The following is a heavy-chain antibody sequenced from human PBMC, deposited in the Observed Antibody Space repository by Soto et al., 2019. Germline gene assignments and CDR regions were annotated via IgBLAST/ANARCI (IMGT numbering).Heavy chain of an antibody. J-gene: IGHJ4*02. V-gene: IGHV1-18*01. Sequence: ASVKVSCKASGYTFTSYGISWVRQAPGQGLEWMGWISAYNGNTNYAQKLQGRATMTTDTSTSTAYMELRSLRSDDTAVYYCARLLHIVVVTAVSLDYWGQGTLVTVSS. D-gene: IGHD2-21*02. CDR1: GYTFTSYG. CDR2: ISAYNGNT. CDR3: ARLLHIVVVTAVSLDY.